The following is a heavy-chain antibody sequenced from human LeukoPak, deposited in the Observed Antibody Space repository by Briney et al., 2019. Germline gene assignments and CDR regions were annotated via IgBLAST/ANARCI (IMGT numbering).Heavy chain of an antibody. V-gene: IGHV3-48*04. CDR2: ISSSGSNI. D-gene: IGHD3-22*01. CDR1: GFTFSSYS. Sequence: GGSLRLSCAASGFTFSSYSMNWVRQAPGKGLEWVSYISSSGSNIYYADSVKGRFTISRDNAKNSLYLQMNSLRAEDTAVYYCARAATTYYYDTSGYYWGQGTQVTVSS. J-gene: IGHJ4*02. CDR3: ARAATTYYYDTSGYY.